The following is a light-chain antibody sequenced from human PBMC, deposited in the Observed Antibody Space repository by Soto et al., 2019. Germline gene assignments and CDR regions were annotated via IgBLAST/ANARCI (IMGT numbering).Light chain of an antibody. Sequence: QSVLTQPPSVSGTPGQRVTISCSGSSSNIGSNTVNWYQQLPGTAPKLLIYSNNQRPSGVPDRFSGSKSGTSASLAISGLQSEDEADYYCAAWDDSLNGSSYVFGTGTKVTVL. CDR2: SNN. J-gene: IGLJ1*01. V-gene: IGLV1-44*01. CDR1: SSNIGSNT. CDR3: AAWDDSLNGSSYV.